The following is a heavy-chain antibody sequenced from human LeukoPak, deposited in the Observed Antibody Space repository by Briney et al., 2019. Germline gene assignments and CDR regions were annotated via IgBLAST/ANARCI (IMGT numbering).Heavy chain of an antibody. CDR1: GFTFSSYA. V-gene: IGHV3-23*01. J-gene: IGHJ3*02. Sequence: GGSLRLSCAASGFTFSSYAMSWVRQAPGKGLEWVSAISGSGGSTYYADSVKGRFTISRDNSKNTLYQQMNSLRAEDTAVYYCATDGIVVVPAAISDAFDIWGQGTMVTVSS. D-gene: IGHD2-2*02. CDR3: ATDGIVVVPAAISDAFDI. CDR2: ISGSGGST.